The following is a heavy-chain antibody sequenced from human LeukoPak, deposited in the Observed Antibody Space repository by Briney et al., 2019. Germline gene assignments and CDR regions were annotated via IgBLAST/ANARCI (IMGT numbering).Heavy chain of an antibody. CDR3: AKDKGWGGSSWGYAFYI. CDR2: ISGSGGST. V-gene: IGHV3-23*01. J-gene: IGHJ3*02. Sequence: GGSLRLSCAASGFTFSSYAMSWVRQAPGKGLEWVSAISGSGGSTYYADSVKGRFTISRDNSKNTLYLQMNSLRAEDTAVYYCAKDKGWGGSSWGYAFYIWGQGKMVTVSS. CDR1: GFTFSSYA. D-gene: IGHD6-13*01.